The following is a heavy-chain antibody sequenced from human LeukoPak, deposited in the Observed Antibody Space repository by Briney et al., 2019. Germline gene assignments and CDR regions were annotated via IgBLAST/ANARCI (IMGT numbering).Heavy chain of an antibody. CDR3: ARAQRGYSYGLIDY. D-gene: IGHD5-18*01. CDR2: IYYSGVT. J-gene: IGHJ4*02. CDR1: GGSISSYY. Sequence: SETLSLTCTVSGGSISSYYWSWIRQPPGRGLEWIGYIYYSGVTNYNPSLKSRVTISVDTSKNQFSLNLSSVTAADTAVYYCARAQRGYSYGLIDYWGQGTLVTVSS. V-gene: IGHV4-59*01.